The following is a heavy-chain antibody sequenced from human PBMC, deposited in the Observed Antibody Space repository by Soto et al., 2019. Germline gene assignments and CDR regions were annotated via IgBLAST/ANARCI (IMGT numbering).Heavy chain of an antibody. CDR1: GGSISSSSYY. V-gene: IGHV4-39*01. D-gene: IGHD2-15*01. CDR2: INYSGST. Sequence: QLQLQESGPGLVKPSETLSLTCTVSGGSISSSSYYWGWIRQPPGKGLEWIGSINYSGSTYYNPSLKSRVTMSLDTSKNQFSLKLSSVTAADTAVYYCARHTPAISISDHWGQGTLVTVSS. CDR3: ARHTPAISISDH. J-gene: IGHJ4*02.